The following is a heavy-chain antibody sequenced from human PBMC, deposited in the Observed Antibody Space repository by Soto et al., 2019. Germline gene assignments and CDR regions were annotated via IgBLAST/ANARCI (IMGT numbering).Heavy chain of an antibody. D-gene: IGHD6-13*01. Sequence: EVHLLESGGGLVHPGESLRLSCGASGFTFSSCVMTWVRQAPWKGLEWVSCITGSGTVAYYADSVKGRFTISRDNSKNMVYLQMNNLRAEDTGVYYCAKGLINGRWYAEDWGQGTLVTVSS. CDR1: GFTFSSCV. V-gene: IGHV3-23*01. CDR2: ITGSGTVA. CDR3: AKGLINGRWYAED. J-gene: IGHJ4*02.